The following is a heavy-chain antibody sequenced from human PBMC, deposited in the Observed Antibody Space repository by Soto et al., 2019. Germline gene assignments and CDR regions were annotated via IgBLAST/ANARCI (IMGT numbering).Heavy chain of an antibody. Sequence: GGSLRLSCAASGFTSRNFGMHWVGQAPGKGLEWVAVISYDGTNKYYADSVKGRFTISRDNSKNTLYLQITSLRAEDTAVYYCAKAVPPFVVVTASDYWGQGTLVTVSS. J-gene: IGHJ4*02. CDR2: ISYDGTNK. CDR1: GFTSRNFG. V-gene: IGHV3-30*18. D-gene: IGHD2-21*02. CDR3: AKAVPPFVVVTASDY.